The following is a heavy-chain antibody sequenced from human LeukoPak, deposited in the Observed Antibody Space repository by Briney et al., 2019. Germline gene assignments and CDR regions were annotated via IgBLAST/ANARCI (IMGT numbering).Heavy chain of an antibody. J-gene: IGHJ4*02. CDR3: AREARFALPVVGSGDY. V-gene: IGHV4-39*07. CDR1: GGSFSSSDYY. Sequence: PSETLSLTCSVSGGSFSSSDYYWGWIRQPPGKGLEWIGTMFYNGATKSNPSLSSRVTMSIDTSKNQFSLKLRSVTAADTAVYYCAREARFALPVVGSGDYWGQGTLITVSS. CDR2: MFYNGAT. D-gene: IGHD6-19*01.